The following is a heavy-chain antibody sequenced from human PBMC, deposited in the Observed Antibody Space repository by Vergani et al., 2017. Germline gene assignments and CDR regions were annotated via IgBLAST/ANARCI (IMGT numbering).Heavy chain of an antibody. CDR2: ISGQNFRT. CDR3: ADLYGDDGFSPF. D-gene: IGHD3/OR15-3a*01. J-gene: IGHJ4*02. V-gene: IGHV3-23*01. Sequence: EVHLLESGRGSAQPGESLRLSCVASGFTSTAHGLNWVRQAPGKGLEWVSGISGQNFRTHYADSVEGRFTISRDDSKNSVYLPINSLRAEDTAFYNCADLYGDDGFSPFWGQGTLVTVSS. CDR1: GFTSTAHG.